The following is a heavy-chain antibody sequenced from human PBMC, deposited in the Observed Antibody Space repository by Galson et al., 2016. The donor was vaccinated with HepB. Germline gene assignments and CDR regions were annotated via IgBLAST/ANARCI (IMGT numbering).Heavy chain of an antibody. Sequence: SLRLSCAASGFTFSDHYMDWVRQAPGKGLEWVGRIRKKANSYTTEYGASVKGRFSVSRDDSKDALYLQMNGLKSEDTAVYYCARVTSFVRDIGTLDLRGHGTLVTVSS. CDR2: IRKKANSYTT. CDR1: GFTFSDHY. D-gene: IGHD2/OR15-2a*01. J-gene: IGHJ3*01. V-gene: IGHV3-72*01. CDR3: ARVTSFVRDIGTLDL.